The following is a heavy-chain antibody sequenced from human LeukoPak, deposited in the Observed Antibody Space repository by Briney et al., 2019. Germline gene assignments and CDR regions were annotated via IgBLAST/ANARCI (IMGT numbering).Heavy chain of an antibody. D-gene: IGHD6-6*01. Sequence: GASVKVSCKASGGTFSSYAISWVRQAPGQGLEWMGGIIPIFGTANYAQKFQGRVTITADESTSTAYMELSSLRSEDTAVYYCASLYSSSSWSHYYGMDVWGQGTTVIVSS. J-gene: IGHJ6*02. CDR3: ASLYSSSSWSHYYGMDV. V-gene: IGHV1-69*13. CDR1: GGTFSSYA. CDR2: IIPIFGTA.